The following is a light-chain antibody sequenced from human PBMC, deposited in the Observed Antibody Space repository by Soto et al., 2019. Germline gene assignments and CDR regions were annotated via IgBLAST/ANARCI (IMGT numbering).Light chain of an antibody. V-gene: IGLV2-14*01. CDR2: EVT. CDR1: SSDVGAYNS. Sequence: QSVLTQPASVSGSPGQSITISCTGTSSDVGAYNSVSWYQQEPGKAPKLMIYEVTNRPSGVSNRFSGSKSANTAPLTISGLQAEDEADYYCSSYTRSSTFVFGTGTKVTVL. CDR3: SSYTRSSTFV. J-gene: IGLJ1*01.